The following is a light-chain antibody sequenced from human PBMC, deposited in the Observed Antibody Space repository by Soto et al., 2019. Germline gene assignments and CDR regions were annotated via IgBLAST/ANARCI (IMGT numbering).Light chain of an antibody. CDR1: SRYVGGYNY. CDR3: SSYTSSSTLV. CDR2: EVS. Sequence: QSVLTQPASVSGSPGQSITISCTGTSRYVGGYNYVSWYQQHPGKAPKLMIYEVSNRPSGVSNRFSGSKSGNTASLTISGLQAEDEADYYCSSYTSSSTLVFGTGTKVTVL. V-gene: IGLV2-14*01. J-gene: IGLJ1*01.